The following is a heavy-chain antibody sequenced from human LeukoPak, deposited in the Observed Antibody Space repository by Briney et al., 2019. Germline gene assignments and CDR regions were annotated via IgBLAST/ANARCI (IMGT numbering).Heavy chain of an antibody. Sequence: SETLSLTCTVSGGSISSYYWSWIRQPPGKGLEWIGYIYYSGSTNYNPSLKSRVTISVDTSKNQFSLKLSSVTAADTAVYYCARGGATIFGVVKGFGYWGQGTLVTVSS. V-gene: IGHV4-59*01. CDR2: IYYSGST. J-gene: IGHJ4*02. CDR3: ARGGATIFGVVKGFGY. D-gene: IGHD3-3*01. CDR1: GGSISSYY.